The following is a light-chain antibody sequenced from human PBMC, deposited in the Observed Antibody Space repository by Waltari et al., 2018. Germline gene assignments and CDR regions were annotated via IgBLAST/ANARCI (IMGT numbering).Light chain of an antibody. Sequence: QSVLTQPPSASGTPGQKVTISCSGGSSNIGGNYVSWYQQLPGTAPKLVTYKSNQRPSGVPDRFSGSKSGTSASLAISGLRSEDEGHYYCAAWDDSLSNFVFGTGTKVTVL. CDR3: AAWDDSLSNFV. J-gene: IGLJ1*01. V-gene: IGLV1-47*01. CDR1: SSNIGGNY. CDR2: KSN.